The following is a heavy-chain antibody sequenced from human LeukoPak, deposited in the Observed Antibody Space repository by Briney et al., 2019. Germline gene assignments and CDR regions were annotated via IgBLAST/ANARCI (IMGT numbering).Heavy chain of an antibody. V-gene: IGHV3-64*01. D-gene: IGHD3-16*01. CDR3: TRVPAATYYFGIDM. Sequence: PGGSRSLSCAASGFTFTTYTMHWVRQAPGRGLEYVSGISGNGDSTYYASSVRGKFTISRDNSKNTLYLQMGSLRPEDMAVYYCTRVPAATYYFGIDMWGQGNTVTVSS. J-gene: IGHJ6*02. CDR1: GFTFTTYT. CDR2: ISGNGDST.